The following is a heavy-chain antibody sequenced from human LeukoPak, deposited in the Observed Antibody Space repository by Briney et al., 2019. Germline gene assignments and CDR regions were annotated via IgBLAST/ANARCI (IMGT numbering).Heavy chain of an antibody. Sequence: GGSLRLSCAASGFTFSSYAMSWARQAPGKGLEWVSGISGNGGGTYYADSVKGRFTISRDNSKNTLYLQMNSPRAEDTAVYYCAKSFGYSRSWFDYWGQGTPVTVSS. D-gene: IGHD6-13*01. CDR3: AKSFGYSRSWFDY. CDR1: GFTFSSYA. CDR2: ISGNGGGT. J-gene: IGHJ4*02. V-gene: IGHV3-23*01.